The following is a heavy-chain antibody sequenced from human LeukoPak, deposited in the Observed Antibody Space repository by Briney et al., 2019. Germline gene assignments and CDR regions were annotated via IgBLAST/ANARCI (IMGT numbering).Heavy chain of an antibody. CDR2: IYYSGST. CDR1: GFSISSYY. J-gene: IGHJ4*02. CDR3: ARDAQGYSYGEFDY. D-gene: IGHD5-18*01. Sequence: SETLSLTCTVSGFSISSYYWSWIRQPPGKGLEWIGYIYYSGSTNYNPSLKSRVTISVNTSKNQFSLKLSAVTAADTAVYYCARDAQGYSYGEFDYWGQGTLVTVSS. V-gene: IGHV4-59*01.